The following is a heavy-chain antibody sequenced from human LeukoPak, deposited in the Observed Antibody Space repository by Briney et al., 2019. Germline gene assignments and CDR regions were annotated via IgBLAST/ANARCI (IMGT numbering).Heavy chain of an antibody. D-gene: IGHD3/OR15-3a*01. CDR3: TKDSPSLLDSAFDI. Sequence: ASVKVSCKASGNPSTSYYIHWVRQAPGQGLEWMGVLNPSGGSTRYAQKFQGRVTMTRDTSTSTVYMDLSSLRSDDTAVYYCTKDSPSLLDSAFDIWGQGTTVIVSS. J-gene: IGHJ3*02. CDR1: GNPSTSYY. CDR2: LNPSGGST. V-gene: IGHV1-46*01.